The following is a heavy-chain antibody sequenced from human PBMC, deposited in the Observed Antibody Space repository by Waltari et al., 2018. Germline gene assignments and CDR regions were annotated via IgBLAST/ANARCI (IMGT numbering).Heavy chain of an antibody. CDR1: GYTLTDLS. J-gene: IGHJ4*02. D-gene: IGHD5-12*01. Sequence: QVQLVQSGAEVKKPGASVTVSCKVSGYTLTDLSMHWVRQAPGKGLEWMGGFDPEDGETIYAQKFQGRVTMTEDTSTDTAYMELSSLRSEDTAVYYCATDMSGYGWGPTGFDYWGQGTLVTVSS. V-gene: IGHV1-24*01. CDR3: ATDMSGYGWGPTGFDY. CDR2: FDPEDGET.